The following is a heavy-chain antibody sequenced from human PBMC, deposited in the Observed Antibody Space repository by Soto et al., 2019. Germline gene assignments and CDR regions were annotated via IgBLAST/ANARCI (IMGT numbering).Heavy chain of an antibody. D-gene: IGHD6-19*01. J-gene: IGHJ4*02. V-gene: IGHV1-18*01. Sequence: QVQLVQSGAEVKKPGASVKVSCKASGYTFTSYGISWVRQAPGQGLEWMGWISAYNGNTNYAQKLQGRVTMTTDTSPSTAYLDLRTPTSDDTAVYYPARQMRSGWSEGDYWGQGTLVTVSS. CDR1: GYTFTSYG. CDR2: ISAYNGNT. CDR3: ARQMRSGWSEGDY.